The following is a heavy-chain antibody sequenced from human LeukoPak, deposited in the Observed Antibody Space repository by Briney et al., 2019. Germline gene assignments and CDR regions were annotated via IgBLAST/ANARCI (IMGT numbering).Heavy chain of an antibody. J-gene: IGHJ4*02. V-gene: IGHV4-34*01. CDR3: ARMTTGHDY. Sequence: SETLSLTCGISGTSFTSYYWSWIRQTPGKGLEWIGEVNHSGYTNMNPSLKSRVTISVDTSKNQFSLMMTSVTAADTAVYFCARMTTGHDYWGQGILVTVSS. CDR1: GTSFTSYY. D-gene: IGHD4-17*01. CDR2: VNHSGYT.